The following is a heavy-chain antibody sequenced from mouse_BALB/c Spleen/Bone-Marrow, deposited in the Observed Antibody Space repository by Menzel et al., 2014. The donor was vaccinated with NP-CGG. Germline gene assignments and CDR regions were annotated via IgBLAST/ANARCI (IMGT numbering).Heavy chain of an antibody. CDR3: ARLNYYGNLFV. J-gene: IGHJ1*01. Sequence: EVMLVESGGGLVQPGGSLKLSCEASGFDFSRYWMSWVRQAPGKGLEWIGEINPDSSTINYTPSLKDKFIISRDNAKNTLYLQMSKVRSEDTALYYCARLNYYGNLFVWGAGTTVTVSS. CDR2: INPDSSTI. CDR1: GFDFSRYW. V-gene: IGHV4-1*02. D-gene: IGHD1-1*01.